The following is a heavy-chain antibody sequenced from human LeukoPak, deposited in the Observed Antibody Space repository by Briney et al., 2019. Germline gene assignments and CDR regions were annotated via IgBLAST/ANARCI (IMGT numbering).Heavy chain of an antibody. CDR2: ISGNGDYT. J-gene: IGHJ4*02. CDR3: AKRGIAAAASFDY. D-gene: IGHD6-13*01. CDR1: GFSFSSYA. Sequence: GGSLRLSCAASGFSFSSYAMSWVRQAPGKGLEWVSTISGNGDYTYYADSVKGRFTISRDNSKNTLYLQMNSLRADDTAVYYCAKRGIAAAASFDYWGQGTLVSVSS. V-gene: IGHV3-23*01.